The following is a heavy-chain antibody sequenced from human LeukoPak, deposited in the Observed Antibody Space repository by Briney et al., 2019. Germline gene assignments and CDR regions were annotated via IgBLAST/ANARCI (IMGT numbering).Heavy chain of an antibody. CDR3: AKGRDFDC. J-gene: IGHJ4*02. CDR2: IWNDGRNK. Sequence: GGSLRLSCAASGFPFSGYDMHWVRQAPGKGLEWVAIIWNDGRNKYYADSVKGRFTISRDNSKNTLYLQMNSLGAEDTAVYYCAKGRDFDCWGQGTLVTVSS. V-gene: IGHV3-33*08. CDR1: GFPFSGYD.